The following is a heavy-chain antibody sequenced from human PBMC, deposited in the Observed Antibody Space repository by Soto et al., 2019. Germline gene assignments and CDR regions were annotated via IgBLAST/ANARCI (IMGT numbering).Heavy chain of an antibody. CDR3: AKEFGWELQLSHPYYNSGMDV. Sequence: QVQLVESRGGVVQPWRSLKLSCASSGFTFRSLGMPWVRQAPGQGLGWVALMSFDGSNKYYADSVRGRFTISSDNSKSTLYLQMDILRPEDTAVYYCAKEFGWELQLSHPYYNSGMDVWGQGTTVTVSS. J-gene: IGHJ6*02. CDR2: MSFDGSNK. CDR1: GFTFRSLG. D-gene: IGHD1-1*01. V-gene: IGHV3-30*18.